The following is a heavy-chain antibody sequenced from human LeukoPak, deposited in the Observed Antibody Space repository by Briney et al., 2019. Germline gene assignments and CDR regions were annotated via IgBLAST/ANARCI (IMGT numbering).Heavy chain of an antibody. CDR2: ISYDGSNK. Sequence: PGRSLRLSCAASGFTFSSYAMHWVRQAPGKGLEWAAVISYDGSNKYYADSVKGRFTISRDNSKNTLYLQMNSLRAEDTAVYYCARGRVPAAISDAFDIWGQGTMVTVSS. CDR3: ARGRVPAAISDAFDI. J-gene: IGHJ3*02. V-gene: IGHV3-30*01. D-gene: IGHD2-2*02. CDR1: GFTFSSYA.